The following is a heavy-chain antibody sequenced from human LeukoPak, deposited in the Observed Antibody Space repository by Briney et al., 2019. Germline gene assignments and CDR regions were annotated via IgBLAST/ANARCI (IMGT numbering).Heavy chain of an antibody. CDR3: ASRYSSGWFAFDI. CDR2: IYSGGST. CDR1: GCTVSSNY. V-gene: IGHV3-53*01. D-gene: IGHD6-19*01. J-gene: IGHJ3*02. Sequence: GGSLRLSCAASGCTVSSNYMSWVRQAPGKGLEWVSVIYSGGSTYYADSVKGRFTISRDNSKNTLYLQMNSLRAEDTAVYYCASRYSSGWFAFDIWGQGTMVTVSS.